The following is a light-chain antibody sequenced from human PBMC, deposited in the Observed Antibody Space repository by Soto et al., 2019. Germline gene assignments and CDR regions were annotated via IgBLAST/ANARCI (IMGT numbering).Light chain of an antibody. CDR2: DVS. J-gene: IGLJ1*01. CDR1: SSDVGGYNY. CDR3: CSYTTSNTSQIV. V-gene: IGLV2-14*03. Sequence: QSALTQPASVSGSPGQSITISCTGTSSDVGGYNYVSWYQHHPGKAPKFMIYDVSNRPSGVSNRYSGSKSGNTASLTISGLQAEDEADYYCCSYTTSNTSQIVFGNGTKVTVL.